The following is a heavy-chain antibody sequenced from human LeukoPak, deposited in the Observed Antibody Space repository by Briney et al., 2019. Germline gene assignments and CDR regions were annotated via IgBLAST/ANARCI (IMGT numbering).Heavy chain of an antibody. CDR3: AKGDYGDCY. V-gene: IGHV3-23*01. D-gene: IGHD4-17*01. Sequence: GGSLRLSCTGSGFTFINYAVAWVRQAPGKGLEWVSSFTSSGNTYYADSVKGRFTVSRDNSKSTLYMQMTSLRAEDTALYYCAKGDYGDCYWGQGTLVTVSS. CDR1: GFTFINYA. CDR2: FTSSGNT. J-gene: IGHJ4*02.